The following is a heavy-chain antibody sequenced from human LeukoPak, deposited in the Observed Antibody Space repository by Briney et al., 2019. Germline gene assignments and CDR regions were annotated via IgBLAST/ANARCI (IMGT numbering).Heavy chain of an antibody. CDR3: ARDIDWLEYIDY. CDR1: GFTFSSYG. Sequence: GGSLRLSCAASGFTFSSYGMSWVRQAPGKGLEWVANIKQDGSEKYYVDSVKGRFTISRDNAKNSLYLQVNSLRAEDTAVYYCARDIDWLEYIDYWGQGTLVTVSS. V-gene: IGHV3-7*01. J-gene: IGHJ4*02. CDR2: IKQDGSEK. D-gene: IGHD3-9*01.